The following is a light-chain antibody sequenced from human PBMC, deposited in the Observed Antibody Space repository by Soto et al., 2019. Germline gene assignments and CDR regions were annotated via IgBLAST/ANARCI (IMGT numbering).Light chain of an antibody. J-gene: IGLJ2*01. CDR3: GSYASATLI. Sequence: QSALTQPASVSGSPGQSITISCTGSNSDIGAYDYVSWYQQHPGKPPTPLIYEVTFRPSGVPNRFSGAQSGNTATLPSSGLLSEDEADYYCGSYASATLIFGGGTKLTVL. CDR2: EVT. V-gene: IGLV2-14*01. CDR1: NSDIGAYDY.